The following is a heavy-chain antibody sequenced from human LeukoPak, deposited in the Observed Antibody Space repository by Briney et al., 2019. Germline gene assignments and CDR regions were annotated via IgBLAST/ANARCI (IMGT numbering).Heavy chain of an antibody. CDR2: LNHSGST. CDR1: GGSFSGYY. Sequence: PWETLSLTCAVCGGSFSGYYWSWIRQPPGKGLEWMGELNHSGSTNYNPPLKSRVTISVDTSKNQFSLKLSSVTAADTAVYYCAGGIFGVVINYYYYYMDVWGKGTTVTVSS. CDR3: AGGIFGVVINYYYYYMDV. V-gene: IGHV4-34*01. J-gene: IGHJ6*03. D-gene: IGHD3-3*01.